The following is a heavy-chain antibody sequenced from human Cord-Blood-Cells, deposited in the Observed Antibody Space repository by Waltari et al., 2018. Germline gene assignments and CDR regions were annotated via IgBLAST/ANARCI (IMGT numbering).Heavy chain of an antibody. V-gene: IGHV1-69*04. D-gene: IGHD3-10*01. CDR3: ARSTRFGGSGSYYNAFDI. Sequence: QVQLVQSGAEVKKPGSSVKVSCKASGGTFSSYAISWVRQAPGQGLEWMGGIIPILGIANYAQTFQGRVTITADESTSTAYMELSSLRSEETAVYYCARSTRFGGSGSYYNAFDIWGQGTMVTVSS. CDR2: IIPILGIA. J-gene: IGHJ3*02. CDR1: GGTFSSYA.